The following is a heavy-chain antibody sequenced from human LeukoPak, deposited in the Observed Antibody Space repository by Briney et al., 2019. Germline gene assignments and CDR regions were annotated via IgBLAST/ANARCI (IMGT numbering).Heavy chain of an antibody. CDR2: ISSSSSTI. CDR1: GFTFSSYS. D-gene: IGHD1-14*01. J-gene: IGHJ4*02. CDR3: ARGGQPHYFDY. Sequence: GGSLRLSCAASGFTFSSYSMNWVRQAPGKGLEWVSYISSSSSTIYYADSVKGRFTISRDNAKNSLYLQMNSLRAEDTAVYYCARGGQPHYFDYWGQGTLDTVSS. V-gene: IGHV3-48*04.